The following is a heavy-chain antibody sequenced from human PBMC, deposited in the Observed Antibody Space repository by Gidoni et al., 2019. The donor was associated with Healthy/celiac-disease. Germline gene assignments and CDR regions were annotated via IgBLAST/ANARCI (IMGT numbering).Heavy chain of an antibody. CDR3: AKDWAGTAMVQDY. J-gene: IGHJ4*02. Sequence: QVQLVESGGGVVQPGRSLRLSCAASGFTFSSYGVHWVRQAPGKGVEWVAVISYDGSNKYYADSVKGRFTISRDKSKNTRYLQMNSLRAEDTAVYYCAKDWAGTAMVQDYWGQGTLVTVSS. CDR1: GFTFSSYG. D-gene: IGHD5-18*01. V-gene: IGHV3-30*18. CDR2: ISYDGSNK.